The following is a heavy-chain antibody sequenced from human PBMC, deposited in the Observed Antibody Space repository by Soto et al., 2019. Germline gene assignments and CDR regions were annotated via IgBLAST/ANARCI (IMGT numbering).Heavy chain of an antibody. D-gene: IGHD2-2*01. CDR1: GFTFSSYS. Sequence: EVQLVESGGGLVQPGGSLGLSCAASGFTFSSYSMNWVRQAPGKGLEWVSFISSGSGTIYYADSVKGRFTISRDNAKNSLSLQMNSLRDEDTAVYYCARGFSPKIVVLPPSPYYFDCWGRGTLVAVSS. CDR2: ISSGSGTI. CDR3: ARGFSPKIVVLPPSPYYFDC. V-gene: IGHV3-48*02. J-gene: IGHJ4*02.